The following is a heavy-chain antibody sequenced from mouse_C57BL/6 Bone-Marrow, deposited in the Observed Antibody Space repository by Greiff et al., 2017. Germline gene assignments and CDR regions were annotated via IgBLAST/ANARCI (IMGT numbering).Heavy chain of an antibody. CDR3: ARHTGDRDWYFDV. CDR2: ISNLAYSI. V-gene: IGHV5-15*01. Sequence: VQLQQSGGGLVQPGGSLTLSCAASGFTFSDYGMAWVRQAPRKGPEWVAFISNLAYSIYYADTVTGRFTISRENAKNTLYLEMSSLRSEDTAMYYCARHTGDRDWYFDVWGTGTTVTVSS. J-gene: IGHJ1*03. CDR1: GFTFSDYG. D-gene: IGHD3-3*01.